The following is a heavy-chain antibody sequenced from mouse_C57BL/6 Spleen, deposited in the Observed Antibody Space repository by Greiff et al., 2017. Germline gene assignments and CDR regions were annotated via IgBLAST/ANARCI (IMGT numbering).Heavy chain of an antibody. D-gene: IGHD2-4*01. V-gene: IGHV7-3*01. CDR1: GFTFTDYY. J-gene: IGHJ1*03. CDR3: ARYEGLRRYFDV. CDR2: IRNKANGYTT. Sequence: EVKVVESGGGLVQPGGSLSLSCAASGFTFTDYYMSWVRQPPGKALEWLGFIRNKANGYTTEYSASVKGRFTISRDNSQSILYLQMNALRAEDSATYYCARYEGLRRYFDVWGTGTTVTVSS.